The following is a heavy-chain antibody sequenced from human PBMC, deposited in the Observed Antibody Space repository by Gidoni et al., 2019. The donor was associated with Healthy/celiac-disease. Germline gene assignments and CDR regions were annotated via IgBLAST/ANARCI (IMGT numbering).Heavy chain of an antibody. CDR3: TTVRWGGFDP. CDR1: GFTFSNAW. CDR2: IKSKTDGGTT. J-gene: IGHJ5*02. D-gene: IGHD3-16*01. V-gene: IGHV3-15*01. Sequence: EVQLVASGGVLVKPGGSLRLSCAASGFTFSNAWMSWVRQAPGKGREWGGRIKSKTDGGTTDYAAPVKGRFTISRDDSKNTLYLQMNSLKTEDTAVYYCTTVRWGGFDPWGQGTLVTVSS.